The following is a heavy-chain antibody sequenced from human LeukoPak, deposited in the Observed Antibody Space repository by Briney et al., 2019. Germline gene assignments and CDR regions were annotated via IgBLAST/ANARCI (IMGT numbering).Heavy chain of an antibody. CDR3: ARGGGLDV. V-gene: IGHV3-7*03. Sequence: GGSLRLSCAASGFTFSSYWMDWARQAPGKGLEWVAGINHNGNVNYYVDSVKGRFTISRDNAKNSLYLQMSNLRAEDTAVYFCARGGGLDVWGQGATVTVSS. D-gene: IGHD3-16*01. CDR2: INHNGNVN. CDR1: GFTFSSYW. J-gene: IGHJ6*02.